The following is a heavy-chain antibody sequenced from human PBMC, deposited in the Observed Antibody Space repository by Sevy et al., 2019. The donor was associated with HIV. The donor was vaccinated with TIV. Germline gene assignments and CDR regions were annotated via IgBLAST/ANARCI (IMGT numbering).Heavy chain of an antibody. D-gene: IGHD3-10*01. CDR3: ARRSAGGYYFDY. Sequence: ASVKVSCKASGGTFSSYAISWVRQAPGQGLEWMGGIIPIFGTANYAQKFQGRVTITADVSTSTAYMELSSLRSEDTAVYYCARRSAGGYYFDYWGQGTLVTVSS. CDR2: IIPIFGTA. J-gene: IGHJ4*02. V-gene: IGHV1-69*13. CDR1: GGTFSSYA.